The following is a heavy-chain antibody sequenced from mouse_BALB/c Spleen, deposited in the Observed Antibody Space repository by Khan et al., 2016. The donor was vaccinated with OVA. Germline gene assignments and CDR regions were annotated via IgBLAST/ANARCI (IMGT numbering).Heavy chain of an antibody. J-gene: IGHJ4*01. Sequence: EVKLLESGPGLVKPSQSLSLTCTVTGYSITSDYAWNWIRQFPGNKLEWMGYISYSGSTSYNPYLKSRISITRDTSKNQFFLQLNSVTTEDTATYDCARDYDYHYYAMDYWGQGTSVTVSS. D-gene: IGHD2-4*01. CDR1: GYSITSDYA. CDR2: ISYSGST. CDR3: ARDYDYHYYAMDY. V-gene: IGHV3-2*02.